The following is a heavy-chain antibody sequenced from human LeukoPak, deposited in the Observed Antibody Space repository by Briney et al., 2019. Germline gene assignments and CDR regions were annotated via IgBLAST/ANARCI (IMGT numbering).Heavy chain of an antibody. Sequence: SETLSLTCTVSGYSISSGYYWGWIRQPPGKGLEWIGSIYYSGSTYYNPSLKSRVTISVDTSKNQFSLKLSSVTAADTAVYYCARLAASSGGSCCWFDYWGQGTLVTVSS. CDR2: IYYSGST. D-gene: IGHD2-15*01. CDR1: GYSISSGYY. V-gene: IGHV4-38-2*02. J-gene: IGHJ4*02. CDR3: ARLAASSGGSCCWFDY.